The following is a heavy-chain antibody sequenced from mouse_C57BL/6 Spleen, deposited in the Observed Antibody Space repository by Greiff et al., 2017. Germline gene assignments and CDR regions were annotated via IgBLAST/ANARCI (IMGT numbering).Heavy chain of an antibody. Sequence: VKLMESGPGLVQPSQSLSITCTVSGFSLTSYGVHWVRQPPGKGLEWLGVIWSGGSTDNNAAFISRLSISKNNSKSQVFFKMNSLQADDTAIYYCAKNGPYYAMDYWGQGTSVTVSS. CDR2: IWSGGST. D-gene: IGHD3-1*01. CDR3: AKNGPYYAMDY. CDR1: GFSLTSYG. J-gene: IGHJ4*01. V-gene: IGHV2-4*01.